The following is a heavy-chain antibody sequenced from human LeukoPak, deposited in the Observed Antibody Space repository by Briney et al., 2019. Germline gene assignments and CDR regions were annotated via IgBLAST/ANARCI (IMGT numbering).Heavy chain of an antibody. J-gene: IGHJ4*02. CDR3: AKAQSFIVAVFDY. CDR1: GFTFSSYA. CDR2: ISGSGGST. V-gene: IGHV3-23*01. Sequence: GGTLRLSCAASGFTFSSYAMSWVRQAPGKGLEWVSAISGSGGSTYYADSVKGRFTISRDNSKNTLYLQMNSLRAEDTAVYYCAKAQSFIVAVFDYWGQGTLVTVSS. D-gene: IGHD5-12*01.